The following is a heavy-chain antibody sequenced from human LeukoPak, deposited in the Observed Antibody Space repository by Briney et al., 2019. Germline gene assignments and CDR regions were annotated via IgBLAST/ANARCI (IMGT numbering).Heavy chain of an antibody. D-gene: IGHD3-16*02. CDR1: GCSISGYC. V-gene: IGHV4-59*08. J-gene: IGHJ4*02. Sequence: SETLSLSCTVSGCSISGYCLSWIRQAPGKGLEWLGYIYSSGSANYYLSLMRRLTISVGTSKNQSSLMLSSVTAADTTVCYFAYTPPSGLGELSSLNLFDYWGQGTLVTVSS. CDR3: AYTPPSGLGELSSLNLFDY. CDR2: IYSSGSA.